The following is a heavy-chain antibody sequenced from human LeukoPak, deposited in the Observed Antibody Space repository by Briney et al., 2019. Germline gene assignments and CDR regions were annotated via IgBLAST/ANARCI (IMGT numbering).Heavy chain of an antibody. Sequence: GGSLRLSCAVSGFTFSTYWMSWVRQAPGKGLEWVASIKQDASAKHYVDSVKGRFTISRDNVKDSMYLEMNSLSTEDTAVYYCARWGGAYDYWGQGTLVTVSS. V-gene: IGHV3-7*05. CDR3: ARWGGAYDY. J-gene: IGHJ4*02. CDR1: GFTFSTYW. CDR2: IKQDASAK. D-gene: IGHD3-16*01.